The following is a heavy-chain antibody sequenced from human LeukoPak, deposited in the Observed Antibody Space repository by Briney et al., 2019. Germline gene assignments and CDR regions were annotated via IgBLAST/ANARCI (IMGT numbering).Heavy chain of an antibody. CDR2: VKSKRDGGTI. CDR3: TTVGSAWNFDY. V-gene: IGHV3-15*01. CDR1: GFTFSNAW. Sequence: GGSLRLSCAASGFTFSNAWMTWVRQAPGKGLEWVARVKSKRDGGTIDYAAPVKGRFTISRDDSKDTLYLQMNSLEIEDAAVYYCTTVGSAWNFDYWAREPRSPSPQ. J-gene: IGHJ4*02. D-gene: IGHD6-25*01.